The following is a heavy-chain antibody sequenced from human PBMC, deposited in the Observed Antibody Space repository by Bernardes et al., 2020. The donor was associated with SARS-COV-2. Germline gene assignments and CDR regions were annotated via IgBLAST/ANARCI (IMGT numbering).Heavy chain of an antibody. Sequence: GGPLRLSSGTSGFSFSSYAMTWVRQAPGSGRELVSSMSSSGSSSHYADSVKGRFTISRDNSKNTLYLPMNSLSAGDRALYYCARRFWSGYYGDYWGQGALVTVSS. CDR1: GFSFSSYA. CDR3: ARRFWSGYYGDY. D-gene: IGHD3-3*01. V-gene: IGHV3-23*01. J-gene: IGHJ4*02. CDR2: MSSSGSSS.